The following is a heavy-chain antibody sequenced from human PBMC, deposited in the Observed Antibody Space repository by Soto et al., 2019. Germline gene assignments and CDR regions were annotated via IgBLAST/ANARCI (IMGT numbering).Heavy chain of an antibody. CDR2: INPETGGT. V-gene: IGHV1-2*02. D-gene: IGHD2-2*01. CDR1: GYTFTGYY. Sequence: QVQLVQSGADVKTPGASVRVSCKASGYTFTGYYVHWVREAPGQGREWMGWINPETGGTSYAQKFQGRVTLSRDTSINTAYLERSRLRFDDAAVYFCARERYQVISDGMDVWGQGTTVTVSS. CDR3: ARERYQVISDGMDV. J-gene: IGHJ6*02.